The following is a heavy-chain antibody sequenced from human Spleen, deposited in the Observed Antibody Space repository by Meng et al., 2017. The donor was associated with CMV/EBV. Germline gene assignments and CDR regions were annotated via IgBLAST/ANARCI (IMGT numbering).Heavy chain of an antibody. Sequence: GESLKISCAASGFTFSTYDMSWVRQAPEKGLEWVSTIRGSGVSTFYADSVKGRFTISRDNSKNTLYLQMNSLRAEDTAIYYCAKLEGDHYWGQGTLVTVSS. J-gene: IGHJ4*02. CDR2: IRGSGVST. CDR1: GFTFSTYD. V-gene: IGHV3-23*01. CDR3: AKLEGDHY. D-gene: IGHD2-21*02.